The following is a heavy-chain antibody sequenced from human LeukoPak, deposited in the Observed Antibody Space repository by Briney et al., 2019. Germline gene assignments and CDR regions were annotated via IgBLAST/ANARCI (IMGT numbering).Heavy chain of an antibody. Sequence: GASVKVSCKASGYTFTDYYIHWVRQAPGHGLEWMGWINPNSGGTNYAQKFQGRVTMTRDTSISTAYMELSRLRSDDTAVYYCARGVYDIFYSSYYYMDVWGKGTTVTISS. V-gene: IGHV1-2*02. D-gene: IGHD3-9*01. J-gene: IGHJ6*03. CDR2: INPNSGGT. CDR1: GYTFTDYY. CDR3: ARGVYDIFYSSYYYMDV.